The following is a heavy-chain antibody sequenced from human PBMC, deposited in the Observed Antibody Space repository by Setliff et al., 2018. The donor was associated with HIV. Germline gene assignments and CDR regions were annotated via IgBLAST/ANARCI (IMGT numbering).Heavy chain of an antibody. V-gene: IGHV4-34*01. CDR3: ARGPPGSSIGWYVGY. Sequence: PSETLSLTCGVFGGPFSGYFWSWIRQSPGKGLEWIGEINFSGTTNYNPSLKSRVTISIDTSKNQFSLRLSSVIAADTAVYYCARGPPGSSIGWYVGYWGQGTLVAVSS. CDR1: GGPFSGYF. D-gene: IGHD6-19*01. J-gene: IGHJ4*02. CDR2: INFSGTT.